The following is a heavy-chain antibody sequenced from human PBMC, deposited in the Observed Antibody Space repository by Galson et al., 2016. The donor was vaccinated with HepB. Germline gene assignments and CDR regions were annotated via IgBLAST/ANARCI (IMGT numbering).Heavy chain of an antibody. CDR2: IFSGDAT. Sequence: SRRLSCAASGFSVSGKYMSWARQAPGKGLEWVSAIFSGDATYYRDSVKGRFTISRDTSKNTLYLQMNNLRAEDTAIYYCEGYSDPFDIWGQGTTVTVSS. CDR1: GFSVSGKY. D-gene: IGHD3-22*01. J-gene: IGHJ3*02. CDR3: EGYSDPFDI. V-gene: IGHV3-53*01.